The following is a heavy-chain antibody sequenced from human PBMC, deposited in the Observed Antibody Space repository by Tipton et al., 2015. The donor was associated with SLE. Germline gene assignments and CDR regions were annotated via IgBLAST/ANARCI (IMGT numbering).Heavy chain of an antibody. D-gene: IGHD3-22*01. Sequence: TLSLTCTVSGGSISSSSYYWGWIRQPPGKGLEWIGSIYYSGCTYYNPSLKSRVTISVDTSKNHFSLRLSSVTAADTAVYYCVRWDHYDSVYFDYWGQGTLGTVSS. CDR2: IYYSGCT. CDR3: VRWDHYDSVYFDY. J-gene: IGHJ4*02. CDR1: GGSISSSSYY. V-gene: IGHV4-39*01.